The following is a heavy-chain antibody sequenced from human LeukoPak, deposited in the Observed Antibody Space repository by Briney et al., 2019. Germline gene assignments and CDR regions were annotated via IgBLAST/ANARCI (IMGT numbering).Heavy chain of an antibody. CDR1: GFTFSSYW. V-gene: IGHV3-7*01. Sequence: GGSLRLSCAASGFTFSSYWMDWVRQAPGKGLEWVANIRQDGGENHYVDSVKGRFTISRDNARNSLYLQMNSLRAEDTAVYYCTKWSTSGSYYTEWGQGTLVTVSS. D-gene: IGHD3-10*01. CDR2: IRQDGGEN. J-gene: IGHJ4*02. CDR3: TKWSTSGSYYTE.